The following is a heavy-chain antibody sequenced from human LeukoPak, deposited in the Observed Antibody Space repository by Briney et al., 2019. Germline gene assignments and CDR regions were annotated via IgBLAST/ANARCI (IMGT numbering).Heavy chain of an antibody. V-gene: IGHV3-33*01. CDR1: GFTFSSYG. J-gene: IGHJ4*02. D-gene: IGHD6-6*01. Sequence: GGSLRPSCAASGFTFSSYGMHWVRQAPGKGLEWVAVIWYDGSNKYYADSVKGRFTISRDNSKNTLYLQMNSLRAEDTAVYYCASELVSVHPSDYWGQGTLVTVSS. CDR2: IWYDGSNK. CDR3: ASELVSVHPSDY.